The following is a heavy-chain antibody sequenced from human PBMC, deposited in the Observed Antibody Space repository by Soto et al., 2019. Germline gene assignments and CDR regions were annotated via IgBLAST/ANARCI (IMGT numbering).Heavy chain of an antibody. CDR1: GFAFRDSA. Sequence: QVQLVESGGGVVPPGRSLRLSCAASGFAFRDSAMQWVRQAPDKGLEWVSVIAYDGINKYYADSVQGRFTISRDNSKNTLDLQMNSLRAEDTAVYYCSRGGDSAKYFEYWGQGTLVTVSS. CDR2: IAYDGINK. J-gene: IGHJ4*02. D-gene: IGHD1-26*01. CDR3: SRGGDSAKYFEY. V-gene: IGHV3-30-3*01.